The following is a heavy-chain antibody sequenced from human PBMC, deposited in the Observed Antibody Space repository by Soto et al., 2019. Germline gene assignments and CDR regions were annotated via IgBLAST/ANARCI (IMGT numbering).Heavy chain of an antibody. Sequence: QVQLQESGPGLVKPSETLSLTCTVSGGSISGHYWSWIRQPPGKGLEWIGYIYYSGSTDYNPSLKSRLTISVDTSKNECSLELSSVAAADTAVYYCARGGWSLDYWGQGTLVTVSS. CDR1: GGSISGHY. CDR3: ARGGWSLDY. V-gene: IGHV4-59*11. J-gene: IGHJ4*02. D-gene: IGHD6-19*01. CDR2: IYYSGST.